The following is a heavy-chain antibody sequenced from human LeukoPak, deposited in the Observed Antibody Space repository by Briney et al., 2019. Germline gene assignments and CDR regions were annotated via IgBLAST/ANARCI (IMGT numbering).Heavy chain of an antibody. V-gene: IGHV3-30*02. CDR1: GFTVNNYG. D-gene: IGHD3-10*01. J-gene: IGHJ6*03. CDR2: ILYDGSNK. CDR3: AKGSGHYYYMDV. Sequence: PGGSLRLSCAASGFTVNNYGMHWVRQAPGKGLEWVAFILYDGSNKYYADSVKGRFTISRDNSKNTLYLQMNSLRAEDTAVYYCAKGSGHYYYMDVWGKGTTVTVSS.